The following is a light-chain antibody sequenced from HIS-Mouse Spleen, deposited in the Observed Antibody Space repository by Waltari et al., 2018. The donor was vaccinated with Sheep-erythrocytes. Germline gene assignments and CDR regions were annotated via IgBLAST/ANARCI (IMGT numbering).Light chain of an antibody. Sequence: QSALTQPRSVSGSPGQSVTISCTGTRSDVGGYNYVSWYQQHQGKAPKLMIYDVSKRPSGVPDRFSGSKSGNTASLTISGLQAEDEADYYCCSYAGSYTLVFGGGTKLTVL. CDR1: RSDVGGYNY. CDR2: DVS. CDR3: CSYAGSYTLV. V-gene: IGLV2-11*01. J-gene: IGLJ2*01.